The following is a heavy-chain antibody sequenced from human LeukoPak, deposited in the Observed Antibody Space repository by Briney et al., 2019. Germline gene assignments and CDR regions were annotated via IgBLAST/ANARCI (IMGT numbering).Heavy chain of an antibody. CDR1: GFTFSSYG. CDR2: IRYDGSYK. Sequence: QTGGSLRLSCAASGFTFSSYGMHWVRQAPSKGLEWVAFIRYDGSYKYYADSVKGRFTISRDNSKNTLYLQMNSLRAEDTAVYYCARALSGSSWFIDYYMDVWGKGTTVTVSS. V-gene: IGHV3-30*02. J-gene: IGHJ6*03. CDR3: ARALSGSSWFIDYYMDV. D-gene: IGHD6-13*01.